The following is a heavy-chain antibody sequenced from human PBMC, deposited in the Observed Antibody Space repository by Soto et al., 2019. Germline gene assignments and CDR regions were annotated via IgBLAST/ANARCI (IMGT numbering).Heavy chain of an antibody. CDR1: GFIVSRSY. CDR3: ASLGYFEDSGYSYFDS. CDR2: LYSGGSS. D-gene: IGHD3-22*01. J-gene: IGHJ5*01. Sequence: ESGGGLVRPGGSLRLSCGVSGFIVSRSYMTWVRQAPGKGLEWVSSLYSGGSSYYSDSVKGRCTISRDNSENTLSLRMNSLRAEDTAVYYCASLGYFEDSGYSYFDSWGHGTLVTVSS. V-gene: IGHV3-53*01.